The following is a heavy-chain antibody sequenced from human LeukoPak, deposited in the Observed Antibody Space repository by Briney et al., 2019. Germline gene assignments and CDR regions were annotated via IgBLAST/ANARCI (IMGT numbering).Heavy chain of an antibody. Sequence: SETLSLTCTVSGGSISSYYWSWIRQPPGKGLEWIGYIYYSGSTYYNPSLKSRVTISVDTSKNQFSLKLSSVTAADTAVYYCATDGNFDLWGRGTLVTVSS. CDR3: ATDGNFDL. V-gene: IGHV4-59*01. J-gene: IGHJ2*01. CDR1: GGSISSYY. CDR2: IYYSGST. D-gene: IGHD1-26*01.